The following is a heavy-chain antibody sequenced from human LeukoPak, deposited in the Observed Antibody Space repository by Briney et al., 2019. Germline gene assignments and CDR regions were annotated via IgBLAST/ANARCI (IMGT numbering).Heavy chain of an antibody. D-gene: IGHD3-3*01. CDR2: ISDTGRT. J-gene: IGHJ4*02. V-gene: IGHV4-39*01. CDR1: GGSVSSSGYS. CDR3: ARRGVGRITAY. Sequence: SETLSLTCSVSGGSVSSSGYSWGWIRQSPGRGLEWIGSISDTGRTNYNPSLKSRVTISVDTSNNQFSLNLSSVTAADTAVYYCARRGVGRITAYWGQGTLVTVSS.